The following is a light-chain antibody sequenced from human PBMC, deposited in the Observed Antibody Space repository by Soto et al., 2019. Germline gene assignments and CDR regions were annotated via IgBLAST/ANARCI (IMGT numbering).Light chain of an antibody. J-gene: IGKJ2*01. CDR1: QRINSE. CDR3: QQGHNWPLT. CDR2: GAS. Sequence: EIVMTQSPATLSLSPGERAALSCRASQRINSELAWYQQKPGQPPRLLIYGASTRATGVPARFTGSESGSEFTLTISGLESEDFAVYYCQQGHNWPLTLGQGTRLEI. V-gene: IGKV3-15*01.